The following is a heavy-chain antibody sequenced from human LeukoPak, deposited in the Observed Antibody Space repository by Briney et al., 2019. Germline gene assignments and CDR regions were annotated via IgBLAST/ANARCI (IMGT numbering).Heavy chain of an antibody. J-gene: IGHJ6*02. CDR1: GFTFSSYA. V-gene: IGHV3-30-3*01. D-gene: IGHD3-10*01. Sequence: GGSLRLSCAASGFTFSSYAMHWVRQAPGKGLEWVAVISYDGSNKYYADSVKGRFTISRDNSKNTLYLQMNSLRAEDTAVYYCAREWSGYYYGSGSYLGPEHGMDVWGQGTTVTVS. CDR2: ISYDGSNK. CDR3: AREWSGYYYGSGSYLGPEHGMDV.